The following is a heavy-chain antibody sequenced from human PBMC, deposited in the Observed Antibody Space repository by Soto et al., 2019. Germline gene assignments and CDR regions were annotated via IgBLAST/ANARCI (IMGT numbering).Heavy chain of an antibody. D-gene: IGHD6-19*01. J-gene: IGHJ4*02. Sequence: GSLRLSCGASSFRFSNYAMSWVRQAPGKGLEWIASINGGGSTEHYADSVKGRFTISRDDSKSTLFLQMNSLRDADTATYFCTRGGSGWYPFDYWGQGTLVTVSS. V-gene: IGHV3-23*01. CDR3: TRGGSGWYPFDY. CDR2: INGGGSTE. CDR1: SFRFSNYA.